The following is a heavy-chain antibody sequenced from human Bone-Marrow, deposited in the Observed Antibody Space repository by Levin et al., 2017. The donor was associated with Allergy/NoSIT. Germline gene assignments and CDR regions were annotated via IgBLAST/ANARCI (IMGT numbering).Heavy chain of an antibody. Sequence: PGESLKISCAASGFIFDDFTMYWVRQAPGKGLEWVSLITWDGGSTYYADSLKGRFTISRDNSKNSLYLQMNSLRPEDTALYYCAKVKYSVYDYRAGFFDHWGQGTLVAVSS. CDR3: AKVKYSVYDYRAGFFDH. J-gene: IGHJ4*02. CDR1: GFIFDDFT. CDR2: ITWDGGST. D-gene: IGHD5/OR15-5a*01. V-gene: IGHV3-43*01.